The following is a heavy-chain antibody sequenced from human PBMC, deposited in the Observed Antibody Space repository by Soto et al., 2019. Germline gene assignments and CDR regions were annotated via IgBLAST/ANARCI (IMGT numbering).Heavy chain of an antibody. Sequence: QVQLQESGPGLVKPSQTLSLTCTVSRGSISSGDYYWSWIRQPPGKGLEWIGYIYYSGSTYYNPSLKSRVNISVDTSKNQFSLKLSSVTAADTAVYYCARVPGYSSPYYGMDVWGQGTTVTVSS. CDR3: ARVPGYSSPYYGMDV. J-gene: IGHJ6*02. CDR1: RGSISSGDYY. D-gene: IGHD6-13*01. CDR2: IYYSGST. V-gene: IGHV4-30-4*01.